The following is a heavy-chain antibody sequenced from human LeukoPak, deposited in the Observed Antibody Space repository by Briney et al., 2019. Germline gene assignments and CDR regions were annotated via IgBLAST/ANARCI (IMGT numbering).Heavy chain of an antibody. V-gene: IGHV3-9*01. Sequence: GRSLRLSCAASGFTFDDYAMHWVRQAPGKGLEWVSGISWNSGSIGYADSVKGRFTISRDNPGNTLYLQMDSLRVEDTAVYYCARGPFSSSVGTGAYWGQGTLVTVSS. CDR1: GFTFDDYA. CDR3: ARGPFSSSVGTGAY. CDR2: ISWNSGSI. D-gene: IGHD2-2*01. J-gene: IGHJ4*02.